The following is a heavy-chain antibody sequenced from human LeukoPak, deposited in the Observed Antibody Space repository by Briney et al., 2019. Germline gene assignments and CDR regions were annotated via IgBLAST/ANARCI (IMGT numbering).Heavy chain of an antibody. J-gene: IGHJ4*02. Sequence: PGGSLRLSCVASGITFSNYAVSWVCQAPEKGLDWVSVISGSAHKIRYADSVKGRFTISRDNSENIVYSQMNNLRVEDTAVYYCAGRPTGYSSGYIHWGQGTLVTVSS. CDR1: GITFSNYA. CDR3: AGRPTGYSSGYIH. V-gene: IGHV3-23*01. CDR2: ISGSAHKI. D-gene: IGHD5-18*01.